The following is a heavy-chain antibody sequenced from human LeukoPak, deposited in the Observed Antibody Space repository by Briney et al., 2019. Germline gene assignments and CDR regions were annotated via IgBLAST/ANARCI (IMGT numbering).Heavy chain of an antibody. V-gene: IGHV3-7*03. J-gene: IGHJ4*02. CDR1: GFTFSSYW. CDR3: ARAPVGCSGGSCYSAYFDY. CDR2: IKQEGREK. D-gene: IGHD2-15*01. Sequence: PGGSLRLSCAASGFTFSSYWMSWARQAPGEGLEWVANIKQEGREKYYVDSVKGRFTISRDNAKNSLYLQMNSLRAEDTAVDYCARAPVGCSGGSCYSAYFDYWGQGTLVTVSS.